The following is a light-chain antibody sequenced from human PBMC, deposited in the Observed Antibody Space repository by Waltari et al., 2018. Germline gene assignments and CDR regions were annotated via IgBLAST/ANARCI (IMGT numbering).Light chain of an antibody. CDR1: WSNLGTYV. CDR3: SACDDSLKGHVI. Sequence: QSLLTQPPSASGTPGQTVTIPCSGNWSNLGTYVASWSQQLPGTAPKLLIPSTKQRPPGVPDRFSCAKSGTSSSLAISGLQSADEADYYCSACDDSLKGHVIFGGGTKLTVL. V-gene: IGLV1-44*01. J-gene: IGLJ2*01. CDR2: STK.